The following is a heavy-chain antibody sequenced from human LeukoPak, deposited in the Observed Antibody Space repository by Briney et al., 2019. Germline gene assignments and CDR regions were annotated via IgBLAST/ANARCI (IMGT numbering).Heavy chain of an antibody. CDR3: ARVVVCATTPEVASDL. D-gene: IGHD1-26*01. CDR2: INPNSGGT. J-gene: IGHJ3*01. Sequence: ASVKVSCKASGYTFTGYYMHWVRQAPGQGLEWMGWINPNSGGTNNAQKFQGKVTMTRDTSISTAYMELGRLRSDDAAVYYCARVVVCATTPEVASDLWGQGTMVTVSS. CDR1: GYTFTGYY. V-gene: IGHV1-2*02.